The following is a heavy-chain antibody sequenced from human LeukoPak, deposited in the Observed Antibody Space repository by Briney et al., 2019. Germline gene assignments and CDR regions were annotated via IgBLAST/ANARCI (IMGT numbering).Heavy chain of an antibody. Sequence: PGRSLRLSCAASGFTFNSHGMHWVRQTPGKGLEWVAVISYDGGNKYYADSVKGRFTISRDNSKNTLYLQMNSLRAEDTAVYYCASGASSAWYYFDYWGQGTLVTVSS. CDR1: GFTFNSHG. J-gene: IGHJ4*02. D-gene: IGHD6-19*01. CDR3: ASGASSAWYYFDY. CDR2: ISYDGGNK. V-gene: IGHV3-30*03.